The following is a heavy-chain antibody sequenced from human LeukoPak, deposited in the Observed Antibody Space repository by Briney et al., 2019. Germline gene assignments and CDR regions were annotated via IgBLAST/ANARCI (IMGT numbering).Heavy chain of an antibody. J-gene: IGHJ5*02. D-gene: IGHD3-9*01. V-gene: IGHV1-18*01. CDR2: ISAYNGNT. CDR3: ARAYDILTGLFGFDP. Sequence: ASVKLSCKASGYTFTSYGISWVRQAPGQGLEWMGWISAYNGNTNYAQKLQGRVTMTTDTSTSTAYRELRSLRSDDTAVYDCARAYDILTGLFGFDPWGQGTLVTVSS. CDR1: GYTFTSYG.